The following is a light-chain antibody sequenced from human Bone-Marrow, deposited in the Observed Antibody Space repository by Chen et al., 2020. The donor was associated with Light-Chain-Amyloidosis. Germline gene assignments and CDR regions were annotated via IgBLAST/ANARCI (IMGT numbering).Light chain of an antibody. V-gene: IGKV2-30*01. J-gene: IGKJ3*01. CDR1: QSLVTSDGDIY. Sequence: DVLMTQSPLFLPVTLGQSASISCTSSQSLVTSDGDIYVNWFLQRPGQSQRRLIYEVSKRDSGVPDRFSGSASGTHFTLEISRVETEDIGVYFCMQGTHWPFTFGPGTTVEI. CDR2: EVS. CDR3: MQGTHWPFT.